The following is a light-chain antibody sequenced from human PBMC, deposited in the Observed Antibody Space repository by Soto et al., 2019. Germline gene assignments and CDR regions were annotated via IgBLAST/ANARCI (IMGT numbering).Light chain of an antibody. CDR1: QGVANY. CDR2: AAS. J-gene: IGKJ4*01. V-gene: IGKV1-9*01. CDR3: QQLNSYPLT. Sequence: DIQLTQSPSFLSASVGDRVTITCRASQGVANYFAWYQQKPGKAPKLLIYAASTLQGRVSSRFSGSGSGTEFTLTISSLQPEDFATYYCQQLNSYPLTFGGGTKVEIK.